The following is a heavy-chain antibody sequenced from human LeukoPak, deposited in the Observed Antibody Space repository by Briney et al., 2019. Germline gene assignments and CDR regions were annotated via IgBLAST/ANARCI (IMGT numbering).Heavy chain of an antibody. V-gene: IGHV3-30*18. CDR2: ISYDGDKE. CDR3: VKDMNSGSPLYYFQS. Sequence: PGRSLRLSCAASGFTFSDYAMHWIRQAPGKGLEWVAVISYDGDKEYYPDSVKGRFTISRDDSRNALYLQVSSLGAEDTAVYYCVKDMNSGSPLYYFQSWGQGTLVTVSS. J-gene: IGHJ4*02. D-gene: IGHD2/OR15-2a*01. CDR1: GFTFSDYA.